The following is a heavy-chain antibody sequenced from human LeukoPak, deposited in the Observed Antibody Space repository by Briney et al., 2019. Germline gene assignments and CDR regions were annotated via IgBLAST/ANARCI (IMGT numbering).Heavy chain of an antibody. J-gene: IGHJ3*02. V-gene: IGHV4-59*01. Sequence: SETLSLTCTVSGGSISSYYWSWIRQPPGKGLEWIGYIYYSGSTNYNPSLKSRVTISVDTSKNQFSLKLSSVTAADTAVYYCARVRRYFDWSQFGGAFDIWGQGTMVTVSS. CDR1: GGSISSYY. CDR3: ARVRRYFDWSQFGGAFDI. D-gene: IGHD3-9*01. CDR2: IYYSGST.